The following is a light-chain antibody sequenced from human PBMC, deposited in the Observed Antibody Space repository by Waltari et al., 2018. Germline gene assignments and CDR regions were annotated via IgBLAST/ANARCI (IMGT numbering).Light chain of an antibody. CDR3: CSYTTRNPRI. CDR2: EVS. J-gene: IGLJ2*01. Sequence: QSALTQPASVSGSPRQSSTISCPGPSSDVGGSKYVVWYQHHPGKAPKLLIYEVSDPPAGVSTLFSGARSGNTASPTIALLQAEDEADYYCCSYTTRNPRIFGGGTKVTVL. CDR1: SSDVGGSKY. V-gene: IGLV2-14*01.